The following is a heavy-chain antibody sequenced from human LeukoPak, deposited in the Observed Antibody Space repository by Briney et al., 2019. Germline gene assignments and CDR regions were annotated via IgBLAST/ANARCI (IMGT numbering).Heavy chain of an antibody. CDR1: GFTFSSYG. V-gene: IGHV3-30*02. Sequence: GGSLRLSCAASGFTFSSYGMHWVRQAPGKGLEWVAYIQNDGSNEQYADSVKGRFSISRDSSKNILYLQMNSLRAQDKAVYYCAKEAFDIWGQGTMVTVSS. J-gene: IGHJ3*02. CDR3: AKEAFDI. CDR2: IQNDGSNE.